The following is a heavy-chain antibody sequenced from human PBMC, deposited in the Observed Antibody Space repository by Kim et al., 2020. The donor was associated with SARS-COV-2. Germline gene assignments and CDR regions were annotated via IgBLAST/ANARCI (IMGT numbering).Heavy chain of an antibody. CDR3: GRDRVSMEAAVTDFDY. CDR1: GYAFASYG. Sequence: ASVKVSCKASGYAFASYGISWVRQAPGQGLEWMGWISTYNGNTNYAQKFQGRVTMTTDTSTSTAYMELRSLRSDDTAVYYCGRDRVSMEAAVTDFDYWGQ. J-gene: IGHJ4*02. V-gene: IGHV1-18*01. D-gene: IGHD6-25*01. CDR2: ISTYNGNT.